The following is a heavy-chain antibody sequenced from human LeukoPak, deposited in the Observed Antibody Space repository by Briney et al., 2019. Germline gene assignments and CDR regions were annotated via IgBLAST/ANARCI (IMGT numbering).Heavy chain of an antibody. CDR2: ISYDGSNK. CDR1: GFTFSSYG. J-gene: IGHJ4*02. CDR3: AKESVEMATIPYYFDY. D-gene: IGHD5-24*01. Sequence: GGALRLSCAASGFTFSSYGMHWVRQAPGKGLEWVAVISYDGSNKNYADSVKGRVTISRDNSKNTLYLQMNSLRAEDTAVYYCAKESVEMATIPYYFDYWRQGTLVTVSS. V-gene: IGHV3-30*18.